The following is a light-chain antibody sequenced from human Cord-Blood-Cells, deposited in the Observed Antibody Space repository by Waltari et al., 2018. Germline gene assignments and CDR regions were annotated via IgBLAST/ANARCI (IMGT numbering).Light chain of an antibody. J-gene: IGKJ5*01. V-gene: IGKV3-20*01. CDR3: QQYGSSPIT. CDR2: GSS. Sequence: EIVLTQSPGTLSLSPGERATLSCRASQSVSSSYLDWYQQRPGQAPRLLIYGSSSRATGIPDRFSGSGSGTDFTLTISRLEPEDFAVYYCQQYGSSPITFGQGTRLEIK. CDR1: QSVSSSY.